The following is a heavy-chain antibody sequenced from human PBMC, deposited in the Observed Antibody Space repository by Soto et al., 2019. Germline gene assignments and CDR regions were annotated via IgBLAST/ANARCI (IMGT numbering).Heavy chain of an antibody. CDR1: GGAISSGDYY. CDR3: AREEGSGYAPKFDY. Sequence: SETLSLTCTVSGGAISSGDYYWSWIRQPPGKGLEWIGYIYYSGSTYYNPSLKSRVTISVDTSKNQFSLKLSSVTAADTAVYYCAREEGSGYAPKFDYWGQGTLVTVSS. CDR2: IYYSGST. D-gene: IGHD5-12*01. V-gene: IGHV4-30-4*01. J-gene: IGHJ4*02.